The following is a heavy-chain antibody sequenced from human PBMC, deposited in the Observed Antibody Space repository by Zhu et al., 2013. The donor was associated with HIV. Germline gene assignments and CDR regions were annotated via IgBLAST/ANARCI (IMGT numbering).Heavy chain of an antibody. Sequence: QVLLVQSGAEVKKPGASVKVSCKASGYTFTAYYIHWLRQAPGQGLEWMGWINPNNAATTFAQRFEGRVTMTRDTSITTSYMEISSLRSDDTALYYCARAVSGSYHSPLNYWGQGTRGHRLL. CDR3: ARAVSGSYHSPLNY. J-gene: IGHJ4*02. CDR2: INPNNAAT. D-gene: IGHD3-10*01. V-gene: IGHV1-2*02. CDR1: GYTFTAYY.